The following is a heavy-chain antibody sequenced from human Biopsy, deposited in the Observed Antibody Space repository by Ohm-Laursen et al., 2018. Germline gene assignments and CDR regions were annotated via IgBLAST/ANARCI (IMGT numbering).Heavy chain of an antibody. D-gene: IGHD2-2*01. CDR2: IIPILRTT. V-gene: IGHV1-69*11. Sequence: ESSVKVSCKAPTGTFNSYGIIWVRQAPGQGLEWMGRIIPILRTTAYAQTFPGRVTITADSPTSTVDMELTSLTSDDTAVYFCAREAIGYQLPCDDWGQGTLVTVSS. CDR1: TGTFNSYG. J-gene: IGHJ4*02. CDR3: AREAIGYQLPCDD.